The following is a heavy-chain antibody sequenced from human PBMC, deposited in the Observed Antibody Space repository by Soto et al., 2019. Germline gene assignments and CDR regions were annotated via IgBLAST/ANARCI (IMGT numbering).Heavy chain of an antibody. D-gene: IGHD6-19*01. V-gene: IGHV3-33*06. CDR3: AKPSSGWYQGAFDI. Sequence: GGSLRLSCAASGFTFSSYGMHWVRQAPGKGLEWVAVIWYDGSNEYYADSVKGRFTISRDNSKNTLYLQMNSLRAEDTAVYYCAKPSSGWYQGAFDIWGQGTMVTVSS. CDR1: GFTFSSYG. CDR2: IWYDGSNE. J-gene: IGHJ3*02.